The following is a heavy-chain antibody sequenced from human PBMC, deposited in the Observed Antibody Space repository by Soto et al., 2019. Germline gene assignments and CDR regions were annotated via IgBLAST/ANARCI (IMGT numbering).Heavy chain of an antibody. D-gene: IGHD2-2*01. CDR1: GFTFSSYW. J-gene: IGHJ6*02. V-gene: IGHV3-7*05. CDR3: ARDSSTSCYVFMFCYYYGMDV. Sequence: TGGSLRLSCAASGFTFSSYWMIWVRQAPGKGLEWVANIKQDGSEKYYVDSVKGRFTISRDNAKNSLYLQMNSLRAEDTAMYYCARDSSTSCYVFMFCYYYGMDVWGQGTTVTVSS. CDR2: IKQDGSEK.